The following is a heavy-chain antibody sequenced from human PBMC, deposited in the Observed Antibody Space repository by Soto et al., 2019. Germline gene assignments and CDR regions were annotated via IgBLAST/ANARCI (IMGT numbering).Heavy chain of an antibody. CDR3: AIRSCNRCYGS. Sequence: VEVRSRTPLYTLRDQVTHPMRQAPGRGLEWIGCRNPNNGDTTYAQDFQGRLTLTRDTSINTAYMALSRLRSDDSALYYCAIRSCNRCYGSWGQGSMVT. CDR1: LYTLRDQV. V-gene: IGHV1-2*02. D-gene: IGHD2-2*01. CDR2: RNPNNGDT. J-gene: IGHJ5*01.